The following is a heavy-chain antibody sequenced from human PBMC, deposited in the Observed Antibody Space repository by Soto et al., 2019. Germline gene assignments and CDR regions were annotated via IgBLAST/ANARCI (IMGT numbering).Heavy chain of an antibody. CDR3: ARVERGTATTVVDAFDI. Sequence: QVQLQQWGAGLLKPSETLSLTCAVYGGFVSSGSYYWSWIRQPPGKGLEWVGEMSHSGGTHFNPSLKSRVTIPADTSKNQFSLKMSSVTDADTALYYCARVERGTATTVVDAFDIWGPGTMVTVSS. D-gene: IGHD1-1*01. CDR2: MSHSGGT. J-gene: IGHJ3*02. CDR1: GGFVSSGSYY. V-gene: IGHV4-34*01.